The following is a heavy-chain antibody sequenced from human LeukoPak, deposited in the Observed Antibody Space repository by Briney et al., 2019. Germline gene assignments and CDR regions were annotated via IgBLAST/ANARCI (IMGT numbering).Heavy chain of an antibody. Sequence: SETLSLTCIVSGDSISSYYWSWIRQPPGKGLEWIAYIYYTGSTNYNPSLKSRVTISVDTSKNHFSLKLSSVTAADTAVYYCARVGAYNWFDPWGQGTLVTVSS. CDR3: ARVGAYNWFDP. CDR2: IYYTGST. D-gene: IGHD3-10*01. V-gene: IGHV4-59*01. J-gene: IGHJ5*02. CDR1: GDSISSYY.